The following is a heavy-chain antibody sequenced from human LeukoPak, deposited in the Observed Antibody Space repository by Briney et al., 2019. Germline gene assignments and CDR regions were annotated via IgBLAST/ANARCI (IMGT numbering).Heavy chain of an antibody. CDR1: GFTFSSYE. Sequence: GGSLRLSYAASGFTFSSYEMDWVRQAPGKGLEWVSYISSSGSTLYYADSVKGRFTISRDNAKNSLYLQMNSLRAEDTAVYYCARVPRPYSSGWHRWGQGTLVTVSS. D-gene: IGHD6-19*01. CDR2: ISSSGSTL. V-gene: IGHV3-48*03. CDR3: ARVPRPYSSGWHR. J-gene: IGHJ4*02.